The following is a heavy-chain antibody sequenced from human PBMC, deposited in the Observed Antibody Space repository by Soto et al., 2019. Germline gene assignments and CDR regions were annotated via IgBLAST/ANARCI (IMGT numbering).Heavy chain of an antibody. CDR3: ARGGRRYGYWATYYYYGMDV. CDR2: MNPNSGNT. D-gene: IGHD5-18*01. Sequence: QVQLVQSGAEVQKPGASVKVSCKASGYTFTSYDINWVRQATGQGLEWMGWMNPNSGNTGYAQKFQGRVTMTRNTSISTAYMELSSLRSEDTAVYYCARGGRRYGYWATYYYYGMDVWGQGTTVTVSS. CDR1: GYTFTSYD. J-gene: IGHJ6*02. V-gene: IGHV1-8*01.